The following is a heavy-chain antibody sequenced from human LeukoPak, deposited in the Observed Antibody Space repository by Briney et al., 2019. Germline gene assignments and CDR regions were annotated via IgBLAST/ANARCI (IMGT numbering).Heavy chain of an antibody. D-gene: IGHD6-19*01. CDR1: DGSISSGSYY. V-gene: IGHV4-39*01. CDR2: IHYSGNT. Sequence: SETLSLTCSVSDGSISSGSYYWNLIRQPPGKGLEWIGSIHYSGNTYYNLSLKSRVTISVDTSKNQLSLKVSSVTAADTAVYFCARSIVVAGLRYYYYMDVWGKGTTVTIS. J-gene: IGHJ6*03. CDR3: ARSIVVAGLRYYYYMDV.